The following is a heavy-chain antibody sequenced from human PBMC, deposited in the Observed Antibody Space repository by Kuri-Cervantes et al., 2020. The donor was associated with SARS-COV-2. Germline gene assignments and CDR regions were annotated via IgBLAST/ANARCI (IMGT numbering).Heavy chain of an antibody. V-gene: IGHV4-4*07. D-gene: IGHD5-18*01. CDR3: ARLGFSRGYSYGSGNWFDP. Sequence: GSLRLSCTVSGGSISSYYWSWIRQPAGKGLEWIGRIYTSGSTNYNPSLKSRVTMSVDTSKNQFSLKLSSVTAADTAVYYCARLGFSRGYSYGSGNWFDPWGQGTLVTVSS. CDR1: GGSISSYY. CDR2: IYTSGST. J-gene: IGHJ5*02.